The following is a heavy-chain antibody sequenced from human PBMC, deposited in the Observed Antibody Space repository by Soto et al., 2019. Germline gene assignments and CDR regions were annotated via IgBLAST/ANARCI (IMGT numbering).Heavy chain of an antibody. CDR2: ISYSGTT. CDR1: YD. J-gene: IGHJ5*02. D-gene: IGHD6-19*01. CDR3: ASMRLSIAVAAQGNCFDP. V-gene: IGHV4-30-4*06. Sequence: YDCRRIIQKKREPLEWIGFISYSGTTSYSPSFKSRVAISLDTSKNQFSLKRSSVTAADTAVYYCASMRLSIAVAAQGNCFDPRGKRTPVTVAS.